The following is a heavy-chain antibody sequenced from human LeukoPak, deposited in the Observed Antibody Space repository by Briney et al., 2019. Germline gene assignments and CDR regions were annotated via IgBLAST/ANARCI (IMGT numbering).Heavy chain of an antibody. CDR2: MSPNSGNS. Sequence: ASVKVSCKASVCTFTSYDIIWVGQAPGPPREWMGWMSPNSGNSGHAQKLQGRDTITRNTSLSTTSMELSGLRSEDTAVYYCAREATYSGVSDASDIWGQGTMVTVSS. CDR1: VCTFTSYD. CDR3: AREATYSGVSDASDI. J-gene: IGHJ3*02. V-gene: IGHV1-8*02. D-gene: IGHD5-12*01.